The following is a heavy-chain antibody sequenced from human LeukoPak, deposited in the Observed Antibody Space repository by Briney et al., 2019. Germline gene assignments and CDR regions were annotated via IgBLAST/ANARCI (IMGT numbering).Heavy chain of an antibody. CDR1: GYIFSGYY. D-gene: IGHD5-12*01. J-gene: IGHJ4*02. CDR3: ARGLRGSPAFDQ. CDR2: SDPNSGGT. Sequence: ASVKVSCKASGYIFSGYYMHWVRQAPGQGLEWMGWSDPNSGGTNYAQNFQGRVTMTRDTSISTAYMELSRLRSDDTAVYYCARGLRGSPAFDQWGQGTLVTVSS. V-gene: IGHV1-2*02.